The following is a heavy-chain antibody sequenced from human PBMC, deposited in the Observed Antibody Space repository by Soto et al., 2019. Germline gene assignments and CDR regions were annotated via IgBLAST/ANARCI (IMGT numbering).Heavy chain of an antibody. CDR3: TTGRGGSAYVPGAY. J-gene: IGHJ4*02. V-gene: IGHV3-15*07. Sequence: EVQLVESGGGWVKPGGSLRLSCAASGFSFTSAWMNWVRQIPGKGLEWVGRIKTNIDGGATDYSAPVKGRFTISRDDSKETVYLQMNSLKTEDTAVYYCTTGRGGSAYVPGAYWGQGALVTVSS. CDR1: GFSFTSAW. D-gene: IGHD5-12*01. CDR2: IKTNIDGGAT.